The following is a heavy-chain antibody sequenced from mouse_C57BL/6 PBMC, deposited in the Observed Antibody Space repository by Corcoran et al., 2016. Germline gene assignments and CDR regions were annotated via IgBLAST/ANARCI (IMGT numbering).Heavy chain of an antibody. CDR3: ASMECSYYYDLFDY. CDR1: GSSITRGYS. D-gene: IGHD2-4*01. CDR2: ISDDGSN. Sequence: EVQLQESEPGLVKPSHSLSLTSSVTGSSITRGYSWNWIRQLPGNKMDWMGYISDDGSNNYNPSLKNRISINRDTAKNQFFLKLNSVTTEDTATYDCASMECSYYYDLFDYWGQGTTLTVSS. J-gene: IGHJ2*01. V-gene: IGHV3-6*01.